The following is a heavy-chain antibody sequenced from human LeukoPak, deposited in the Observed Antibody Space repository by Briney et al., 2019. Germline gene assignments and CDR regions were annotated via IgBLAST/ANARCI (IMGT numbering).Heavy chain of an antibody. CDR1: GYTFTCYD. D-gene: IGHD3-10*01. CDR2: MNPNSGNT. Sequence: GASVKVSCKASGYTFTCYDINWVRQATGQGVEWMGWMNPNSGNTGYAQKFQGRVTMTRNTSISTAYMELSSLRSEDTAVYYCARGWASGSYRKSGFDYWGQGTLVTVSS. J-gene: IGHJ4*02. V-gene: IGHV1-8*01. CDR3: ARGWASGSYRKSGFDY.